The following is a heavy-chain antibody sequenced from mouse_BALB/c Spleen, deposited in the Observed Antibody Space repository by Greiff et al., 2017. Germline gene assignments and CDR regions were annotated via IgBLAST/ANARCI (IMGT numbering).Heavy chain of an antibody. J-gene: IGHJ2*01. CDR2: ISSGSSTI. CDR3: ARELDFDY. CDR1: GFTFSSFG. Sequence: EVMLVESGGGLVQPGGSRKLSCAASGFTFSSFGMHWVRQAPEKGLEWVAYISSGSSTIYYADTVKGRFTISRDNPKNTLFLQMTSLRSEDTAMYYCARELDFDYWGQGTTLTVSS. V-gene: IGHV5-17*02.